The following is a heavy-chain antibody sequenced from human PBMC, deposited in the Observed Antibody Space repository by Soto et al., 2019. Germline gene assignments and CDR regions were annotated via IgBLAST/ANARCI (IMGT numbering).Heavy chain of an antibody. V-gene: IGHV1-69*02. J-gene: IGHJ4*02. D-gene: IGHD3-10*01. Sequence: QVQLVQSGAEVKTPGSSVKVSCTASGDTFNFYTLSWVRQAPGQGLEWRGRIIPMLGMSKYAQKFQGRVTIIADKSKRTVYRVLSGLRSEDTALYYCATNYGSGSTHFDNWRQGTLVTVSS. CDR3: ATNYGSGSTHFDN. CDR1: GDTFNFYT. CDR2: IIPMLGMS.